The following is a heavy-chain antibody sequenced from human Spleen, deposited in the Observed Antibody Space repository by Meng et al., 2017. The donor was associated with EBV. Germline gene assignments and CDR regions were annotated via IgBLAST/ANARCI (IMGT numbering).Heavy chain of an antibody. CDR1: GYSFSDSY. V-gene: IGHV1-2*02. CDR3: AGEGMWDLLPDY. J-gene: IGHJ4*02. Sequence: VQLVQSGTVVKKPGASVKVSCKTSGYSFSDSYIHWVRQAPAQGLEWMGWINPNSGATNYAQGFQGRVTMTRDTSITTAYMDLSSLTSDDTGIYYCAGEGMWDLLPDYWGQGTLVTV. D-gene: IGHD1-26*01. CDR2: INPNSGAT.